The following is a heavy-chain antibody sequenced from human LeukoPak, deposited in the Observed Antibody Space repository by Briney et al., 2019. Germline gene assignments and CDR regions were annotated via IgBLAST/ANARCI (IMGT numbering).Heavy chain of an antibody. CDR1: GGAISSADYY. CDR3: FRGPGSDSSGRRFDP. CDR2: IHYSGST. D-gene: IGHD3-22*01. V-gene: IGHV4-30-4*08. J-gene: IGHJ5*02. Sequence: SETLSLTCTVSGGAISSADYYWSWIRQPPGKGPERIGYIHYSGSTSYKPSLKSRLTISIDTSKNQFSLKLSSVAAADTAVYYCFRGPGSDSSGRRFDPWGQGALVTVSS.